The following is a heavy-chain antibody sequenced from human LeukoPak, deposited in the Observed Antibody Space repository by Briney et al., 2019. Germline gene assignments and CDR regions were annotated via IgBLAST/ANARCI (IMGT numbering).Heavy chain of an antibody. CDR1: GFIFSSYN. J-gene: IGHJ4*02. Sequence: GRSLRLSCAASGFIFSSYNMHWVRQAPGKGLEWVAIIWYDGSNKYYADSVKGRFTISRDNSKKTLYLQMNSLRAEDTAVYYCAGSGYPERLDFWGQGTLVTVSS. CDR3: AGSGYPERLDF. CDR2: IWYDGSNK. V-gene: IGHV3-33*01. D-gene: IGHD3-22*01.